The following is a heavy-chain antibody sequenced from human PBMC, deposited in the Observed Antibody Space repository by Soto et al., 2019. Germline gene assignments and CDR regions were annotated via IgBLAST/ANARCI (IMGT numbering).Heavy chain of an antibody. J-gene: IGHJ4*02. CDR3: ASVNSGSYHHGLFDY. Sequence: ASVKVSCKASGYTFTAHYMNWVRQAPGQGLEWMGWTNPNSGDTKYVEKFQGRVTMTRDTSISTAYMELSSLRSDDTAVYYCASVNSGSYHHGLFDYWGQGALVTVSS. V-gene: IGHV1-2*02. D-gene: IGHD1-26*01. CDR2: TNPNSGDT. CDR1: GYTFTAHY.